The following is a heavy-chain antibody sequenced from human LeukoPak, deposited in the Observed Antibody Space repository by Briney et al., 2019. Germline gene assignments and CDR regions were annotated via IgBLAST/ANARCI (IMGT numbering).Heavy chain of an antibody. V-gene: IGHV4-34*01. CDR2: INHSGST. J-gene: IGHJ3*02. CDR1: GGSFSGYY. CDR3: ARDYSSGPSNAFDI. D-gene: IGHD3-22*01. Sequence: PSETLSLTCAVYGGSFSGYYWSWIRQPPGKGLEWIGEINHSGSTNYNPSLKSRVTISVDTSKNQFSLKLSSVTAADTAVYYCARDYSSGPSNAFDIWGQGTMVTVSS.